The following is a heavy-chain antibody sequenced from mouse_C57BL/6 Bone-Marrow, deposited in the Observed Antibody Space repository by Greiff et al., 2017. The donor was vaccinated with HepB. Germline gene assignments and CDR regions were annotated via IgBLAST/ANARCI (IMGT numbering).Heavy chain of an antibody. Sequence: VQLQQSGAELVRPGASVKLSCTASGFNIKDDYMHWVKQRPDQGLEWIGWIDPENGDTEYASKFQGKATITADTSSNTAYLQLSSLTSEDTAVYYCTTYDYDGAYWGQGTLVTVSA. CDR1: GFNIKDDY. CDR3: TTYDYDGAY. V-gene: IGHV14-4*01. CDR2: IDPENGDT. J-gene: IGHJ3*01. D-gene: IGHD2-4*01.